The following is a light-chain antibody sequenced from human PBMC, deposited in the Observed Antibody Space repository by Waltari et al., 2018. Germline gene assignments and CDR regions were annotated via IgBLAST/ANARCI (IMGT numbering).Light chain of an antibody. CDR2: AAS. V-gene: IGKV1-39*01. CDR3: HQAYSAPRT. J-gene: IGKJ1*01. CDR1: HSISSY. Sequence: DIQMTQSPSSLSVSVGDRVTITCRASHSISSYLNLFQQKPGKAPKLLIYAASSLQSGVPSRFSGSGSGTDFTLTISSLQPEDFATYYCHQAYSAPRTFGQGTKVEIK.